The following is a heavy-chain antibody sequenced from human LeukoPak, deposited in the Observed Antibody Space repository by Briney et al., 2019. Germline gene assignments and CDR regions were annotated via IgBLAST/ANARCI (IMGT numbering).Heavy chain of an antibody. V-gene: IGHV4-39*07. Sequence: SETLSLTCTVSGGSISSSSYYWGWIRQPPGKGLEWIGSIYYSGSTNYNPSLKSRVTISVDTSKKQFSLKLSSVTAADTAVYYCARATDIVVVPAATRPLNWFDPWGQGTLVTVSS. D-gene: IGHD2-2*01. CDR2: IYYSGST. CDR3: ARATDIVVVPAATRPLNWFDP. CDR1: GGSISSSSYY. J-gene: IGHJ5*02.